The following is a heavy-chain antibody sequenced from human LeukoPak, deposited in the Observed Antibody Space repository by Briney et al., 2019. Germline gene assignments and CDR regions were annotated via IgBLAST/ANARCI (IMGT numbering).Heavy chain of an antibody. V-gene: IGHV3-30-3*01. Sequence: GGSLRLSCAASGFTFSSYAMHWVRQAPGKGLEWVAVISYDGSNNYYADSVKGRSTISRDNSKNTLYLQMNSLRAEDTAVYYCARAIAAAGMAYYYYYYGMDVWGQGTTVTVSS. CDR1: GFTFSSYA. CDR2: ISYDGSNN. D-gene: IGHD6-13*01. J-gene: IGHJ6*02. CDR3: ARAIAAAGMAYYYYYYGMDV.